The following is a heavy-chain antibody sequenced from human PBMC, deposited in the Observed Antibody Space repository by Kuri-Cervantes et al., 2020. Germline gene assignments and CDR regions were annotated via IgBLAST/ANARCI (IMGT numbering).Heavy chain of an antibody. CDR1: GGSFSGYY. Sequence: ESLKISCAVYGGSFSGYYWSWICQPPGKGLEWIGEINHSGSTNYNPSLKSRVTISVDTSKNQFSLKVTSVTAADTAVYYCARFKIARRGSTEYFQHWGQGTLVTVSS. J-gene: IGHJ1*01. CDR2: INHSGST. CDR3: ARFKIARRGSTEYFQH. D-gene: IGHD2/OR15-2a*01. V-gene: IGHV4-34*01.